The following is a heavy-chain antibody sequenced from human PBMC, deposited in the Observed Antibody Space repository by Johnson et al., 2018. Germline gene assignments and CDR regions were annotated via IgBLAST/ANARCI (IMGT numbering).Heavy chain of an antibody. D-gene: IGHD6-19*01. CDR1: GVTLSTSI. CDR3: AREAYSSGRAGIFHI. V-gene: IGHV3-30-3*01. J-gene: IGHJ3*02. CDR2: ISHNEIAK. Sequence: QVRLVQSGGGVVQPGTSLRLSCGVSGVTLSTSIMHWVRQAPGKGLAWVALISHNEIAKQYGDSAKDRFTISRDISKNTVYLQRNSLRVEDTAVYYCAREAYSSGRAGIFHIWGQGTMVTVSS.